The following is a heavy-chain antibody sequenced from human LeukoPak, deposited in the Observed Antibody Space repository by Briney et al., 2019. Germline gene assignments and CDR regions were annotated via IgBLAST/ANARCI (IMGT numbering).Heavy chain of an antibody. CDR3: ARLRYYYYYMDV. J-gene: IGHJ6*03. V-gene: IGHV3-21*01. CDR2: ISSSSSYI. CDR1: GFTFSSYS. D-gene: IGHD3-16*01. Sequence: GGSLRLSCAASGFTFSSYSMNWVRQASGKGLEWVSSISSSSSYIYYADSVKGRFTISRDNAKNSLYLQMNSLRAEDTAVYYCARLRYYYYYMDVWGKGTTVTVSS.